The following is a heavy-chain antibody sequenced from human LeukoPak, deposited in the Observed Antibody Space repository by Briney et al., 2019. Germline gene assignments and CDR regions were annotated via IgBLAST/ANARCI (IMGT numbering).Heavy chain of an antibody. Sequence: SETLSLTCTVSGGSISSYYWSWIRQPAGKGLEWIGRIYTSGGTNYNPSLKSRVTMSVDTSKNQFSLKLSSVTAADTAVYYCASDYYDSSGYLKPFVWGQGTLVTVSS. CDR2: IYTSGGT. D-gene: IGHD3-22*01. CDR3: ASDYYDSSGYLKPFV. CDR1: GGSISSYY. J-gene: IGHJ1*01. V-gene: IGHV4-4*07.